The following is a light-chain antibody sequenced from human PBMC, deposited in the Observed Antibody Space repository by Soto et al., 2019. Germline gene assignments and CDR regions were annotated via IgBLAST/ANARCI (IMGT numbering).Light chain of an antibody. V-gene: IGKV3-20*01. J-gene: IGKJ5*01. Sequence: EIVLTQSPGTLSLSPGERATLSCRASQSVSSSYLAWYQQKPGQAPRLLIYGASSRATGIPDRFTGSGSGTDFTITISRLEPEDFAVYYCQQYGSSPVTFGQGTRLEIK. CDR2: GAS. CDR1: QSVSSSY. CDR3: QQYGSSPVT.